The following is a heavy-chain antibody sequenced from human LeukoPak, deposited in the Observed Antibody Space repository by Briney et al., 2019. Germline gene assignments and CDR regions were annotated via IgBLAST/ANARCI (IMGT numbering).Heavy chain of an antibody. D-gene: IGHD3-10*01. V-gene: IGHV3-48*03. J-gene: IGHJ3*02. CDR1: GFTFSSYE. CDR3: VREGKRNAFDI. Sequence: PGGSLRLSCAGSGFTFSSYEMNWVRQAPGKGLEWVTYITSGGSATYYADSVKDRFTISRDNAKNSLYLQMNNLRAEDTALYYCVREGKRNAFDIWGQGTMVTVSS. CDR2: ITSGGSAT.